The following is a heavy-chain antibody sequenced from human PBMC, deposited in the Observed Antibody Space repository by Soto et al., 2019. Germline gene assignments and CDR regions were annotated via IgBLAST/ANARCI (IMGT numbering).Heavy chain of an antibody. CDR1: GFTFTNYA. J-gene: IGHJ3*01. V-gene: IGHV3-30-3*01. D-gene: IGHD7-27*01. CDR3: ARKGDPTNWGSGNAFDV. CDR2: ISYDGSHK. Sequence: QVQLVESGGGVVQPGRSLRLSCAASGFTFTNYAIHWVRQAPGKGLEWVAVISYDGSHKYYADSVKGRFTISRDNSKNXXYLQMTSLRVEDTAVYYCARKGDPTNWGSGNAFDVWGQGTMVTVSS.